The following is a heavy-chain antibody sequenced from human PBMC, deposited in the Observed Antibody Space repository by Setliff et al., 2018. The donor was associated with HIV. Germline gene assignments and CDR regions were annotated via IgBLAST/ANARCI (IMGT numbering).Heavy chain of an antibody. CDR2: LNYDGVT. Sequence: SETLSLTCAVYGRSFSGSYWSWIRQPPGKGLEWIGELNYDGVTNHNPSLRSRVTISVDTSRKQWSLRLNSVTAADTAVYYCATTYCRGADCPQMYDYWGQGTLVTVSS. D-gene: IGHD2-21*02. V-gene: IGHV4-34*01. CDR1: GRSFSGSY. J-gene: IGHJ4*02. CDR3: ATTYCRGADCPQMYDY.